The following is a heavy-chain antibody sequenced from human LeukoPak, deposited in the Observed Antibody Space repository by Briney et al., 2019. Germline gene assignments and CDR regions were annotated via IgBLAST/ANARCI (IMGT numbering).Heavy chain of an antibody. Sequence: SETLSLTCTFPRGSISRGDFYWSCTRQPPGKGLEWIGYIYFSGSTYYNTHLKSRVTISVDTSKSQFSLKLSSVTAAETAVYYCARESRRAVAGLFDYCGQGTLVTVYS. CDR3: ARESRRAVAGLFDY. D-gene: IGHD6-19*01. J-gene: IGHJ4*02. CDR1: RGSISRGDFY. CDR2: IYFSGST. V-gene: IGHV4-30-4*08.